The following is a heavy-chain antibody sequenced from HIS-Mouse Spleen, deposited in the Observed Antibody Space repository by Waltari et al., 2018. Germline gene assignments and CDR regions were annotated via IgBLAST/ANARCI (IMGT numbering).Heavy chain of an antibody. V-gene: IGHV4-39*07. CDR3: AREIPYSSSWYDWYFDL. CDR1: GGSISSSSYY. J-gene: IGHJ2*01. CDR2: IKYSGGT. D-gene: IGHD6-13*01. Sequence: QLQLQESGPGLVKPSETLSLTCTVSGGSISSSSYYWGWIHQPPGKGLEWIGSIKYSGGTYYNPSLKSRVTISVDTSKNQFSLKLSSVTAADTAVYYCAREIPYSSSWYDWYFDLWGRGTLVTVSS.